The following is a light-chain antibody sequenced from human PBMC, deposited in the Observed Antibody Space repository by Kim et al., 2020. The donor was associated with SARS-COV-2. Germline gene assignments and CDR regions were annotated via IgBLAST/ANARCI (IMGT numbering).Light chain of an antibody. CDR2: GAS. J-gene: IGKJ1*01. CDR1: QSVSSNY. V-gene: IGKV3-20*01. CDR3: QQYGSSPRT. Sequence: SPGERATLSCRASQSVSSNYLAWYQQKPGQAPRLFIYGASSRATGIPDRFSGSGSGTDFTLTISRVEPEDFAVYCCQQYGSSPRTFGQGTKVDIK.